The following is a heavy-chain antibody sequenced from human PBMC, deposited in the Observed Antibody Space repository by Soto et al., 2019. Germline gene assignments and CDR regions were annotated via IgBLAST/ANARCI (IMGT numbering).Heavy chain of an antibody. CDR1: GYTFTGYY. V-gene: IGHV1-2*04. J-gene: IGHJ5*02. D-gene: IGHD6-13*01. CDR2: INPNSGGT. CDR3: ARQLRIAAVGFDP. Sequence: ASVKVSCKASGYTFTGYYMHWVRQAPGQGLDWMGWINPNSGGTNYAQKFQGWVTMTRDTSISTAYMELSRLRSDDTAVYYCARQLRIAAVGFDPWGQGTLVTVSS.